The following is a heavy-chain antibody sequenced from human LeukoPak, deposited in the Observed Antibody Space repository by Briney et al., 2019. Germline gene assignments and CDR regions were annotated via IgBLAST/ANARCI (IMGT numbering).Heavy chain of an antibody. V-gene: IGHV3-7*03. CDR3: ARLVFGELRYLDY. CDR2: IKHDETEK. J-gene: IGHJ4*02. D-gene: IGHD3-10*01. Sequence: GGSLRLSCIASGFSISSSWMSWVRQAPGKGPEWVANIKHDETEKYYAESVKGRFAIFRDNAMNSLYLQMNSLRVEDTAVYYCARLVFGELRYLDYWGQGTLVPVSS. CDR1: GFSISSSW.